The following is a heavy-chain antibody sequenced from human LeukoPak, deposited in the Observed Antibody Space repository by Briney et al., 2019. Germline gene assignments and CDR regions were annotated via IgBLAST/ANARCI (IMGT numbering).Heavy chain of an antibody. V-gene: IGHV4-38-2*01. D-gene: IGHD3-10*01. CDR2: IYHSGST. J-gene: IGHJ4*02. CDR1: GYSISSGYY. Sequence: SETLSLTCAVSGYSISSGYYWGWIRQPPGKGLEWIGSIYHSGSTYYNPSLKSRVTISVDTSKNQFSLKLSSVTAADTAVYYCARASYYGSGRYLGYWGQGTLVTVSS. CDR3: ARASYYGSGRYLGY.